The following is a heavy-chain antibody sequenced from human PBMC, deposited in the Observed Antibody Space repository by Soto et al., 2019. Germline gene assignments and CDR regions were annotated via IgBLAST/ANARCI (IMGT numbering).Heavy chain of an antibody. CDR1: GFTFSSYE. V-gene: IGHV3-48*03. J-gene: IGHJ5*02. CDR2: ISSSGNTI. CDR3: AREANDAFDP. D-gene: IGHD1-1*01. Sequence: GGSLRLSCAASGFTFSSYEMNWVRQAPGKGLEWVSYISSSGNTIYYADSVKGRFTLSRDNAKKSLYLQMNSLRAEDTALYHCAREANDAFDPWGQGTLVTVSS.